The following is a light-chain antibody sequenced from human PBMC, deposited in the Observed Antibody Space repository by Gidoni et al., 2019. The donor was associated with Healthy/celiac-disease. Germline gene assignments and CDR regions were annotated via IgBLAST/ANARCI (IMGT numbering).Light chain of an antibody. CDR2: AAS. CDR1: QGIRND. J-gene: IGKJ2*01. V-gene: IGKV1-6*01. Sequence: ALPMTPSPSSLSASVGDRVTITCRASQGIRNDLGWYQQKPGKAPKLLIYAASSLQSGVPSRFSGSGSGTDFTLTISSLQPEDFATYYCLQDYNYPYTFGQGTKLEIK. CDR3: LQDYNYPYT.